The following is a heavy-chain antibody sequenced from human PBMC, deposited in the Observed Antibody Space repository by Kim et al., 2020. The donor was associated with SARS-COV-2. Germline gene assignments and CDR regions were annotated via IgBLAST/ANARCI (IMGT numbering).Heavy chain of an antibody. CDR3: ANFES. J-gene: IGHJ4*02. CDR2: CDGSHN. V-gene: IGHV3-33*06. Sequence: CDGSHNYDAASVKGRFPISRDNSKNMLFFQMNSLRAEDTAVYYCANFESWGQGTLVTVSS.